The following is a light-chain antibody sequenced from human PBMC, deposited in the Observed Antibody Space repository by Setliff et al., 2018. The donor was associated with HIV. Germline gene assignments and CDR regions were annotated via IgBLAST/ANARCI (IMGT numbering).Light chain of an antibody. CDR1: SRDVGGGSNY. J-gene: IGLJ1*01. Sequence: SVLAQPASLSGSPGQSITISCTGTSRDVGGGSNYVSWYQQHPGQAPKLIIFEVTTRFSGSRSGNTASLTISGLQAEDEADYYCNSFTSTTIYVFGTGTKVTVL. CDR2: EVT. CDR3: NSFTSTTIYV. V-gene: IGLV2-14*03.